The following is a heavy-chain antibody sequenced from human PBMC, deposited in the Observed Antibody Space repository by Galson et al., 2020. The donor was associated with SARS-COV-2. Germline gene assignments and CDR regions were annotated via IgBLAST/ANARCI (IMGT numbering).Heavy chain of an antibody. Sequence: SVKVSCKASGGTFSGSALSWVRQAPGQGLEWMGGIIPIFRTSNYAQKFQGRVTISADESTSMAYMELYSLRSEDTAVYYCARSGYDFEDSHYYYCGRDVWGQGTTVVVS. CDR1: GGTFSGSA. D-gene: IGHD5-12*01. CDR3: ARSGYDFEDSHYYYCGRDV. J-gene: IGHJ6*02. CDR2: IIPIFRTS. V-gene: IGHV1-69*13.